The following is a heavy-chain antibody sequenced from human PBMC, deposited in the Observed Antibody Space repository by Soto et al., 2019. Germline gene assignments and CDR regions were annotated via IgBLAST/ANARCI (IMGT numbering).Heavy chain of an antibody. V-gene: IGHV1-18*01. CDR1: GYTFTTYG. Sequence: QVQLVQSGAEVRKPGASVKVSCKASGYTFTTYGISWVRQAPGQGLEWMGWISGYNGHTKYAQKFQGRVTMTTDTSXGTVYMDLRSMRSADTAVYYCAREGEMPYYYYGLDVWGQGTTVTVSS. CDR3: AREGEMPYYYYGLDV. CDR2: ISGYNGHT. J-gene: IGHJ6*02. D-gene: IGHD3-16*01.